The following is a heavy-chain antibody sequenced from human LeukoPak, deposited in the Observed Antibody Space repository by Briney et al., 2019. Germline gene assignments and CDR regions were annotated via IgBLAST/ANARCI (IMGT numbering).Heavy chain of an antibody. J-gene: IGHJ4*02. Sequence: PGGSLRLYCAASGFTFSSYSMNWVRQAPGKGLEWVSSISSSSSYIYYADSVKGRFTISRDNAKNSLYLQMNSLRAEDTAVYYCARDPYYFASGSYSDYWGQGTLVTVSS. CDR1: GFTFSSYS. CDR2: ISSSSSYI. CDR3: ARDPYYFASGSYSDY. D-gene: IGHD3-10*01. V-gene: IGHV3-21*01.